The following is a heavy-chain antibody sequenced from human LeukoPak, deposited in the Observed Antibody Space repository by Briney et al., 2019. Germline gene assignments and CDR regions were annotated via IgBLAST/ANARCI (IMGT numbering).Heavy chain of an antibody. CDR2: ISAHSRYI. CDR3: ARQYYDFWSGFYTADYYFDY. V-gene: IGHV3-21*01. J-gene: IGHJ4*02. D-gene: IGHD3-3*01. Sequence: GGSLRLSCAASGFTFNNYAMSWVRQAPGKGLEWVSSISAHSRYIYYADSVKGRFTISRDNAQSSLYLQMNSLRAEDSAVYYCARQYYDFWSGFYTADYYFDYWGRGTLVTVSS. CDR1: GFTFNNYA.